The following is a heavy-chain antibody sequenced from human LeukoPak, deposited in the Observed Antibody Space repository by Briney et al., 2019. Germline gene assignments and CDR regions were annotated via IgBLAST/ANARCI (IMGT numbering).Heavy chain of an antibody. V-gene: IGHV3-9*03. CDR2: ISWNSGSI. CDR1: GFTFSSYA. J-gene: IGHJ3*02. CDR3: AKDRSSSSLDAFDI. D-gene: IGHD6-6*01. Sequence: PGGSLRLSCAASGFTFSSYAMSWVRQAPGKGLEWVSGISWNSGSIGYADSVKGRFTISRDNAKNSLYLQMNSLRAEDMALYYCAKDRSSSSLDAFDIWGQGTMVTVSS.